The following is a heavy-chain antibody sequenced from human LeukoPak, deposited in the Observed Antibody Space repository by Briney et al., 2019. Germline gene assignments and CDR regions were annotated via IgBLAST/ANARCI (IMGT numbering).Heavy chain of an antibody. D-gene: IGHD6-13*01. CDR2: IWYDGSNK. V-gene: IGHV3-33*01. Sequence: PGGSLRLSCAASGFTFSSYGMHWVRQAPGKGLEWVAVIWYDGSNKYYADSVKGRFTISRDNPKNTLYLQMNSLRAEDTAVYYCARDGALAAADYWGQGTLVTVSS. CDR1: GFTFSSYG. CDR3: ARDGALAAADY. J-gene: IGHJ4*02.